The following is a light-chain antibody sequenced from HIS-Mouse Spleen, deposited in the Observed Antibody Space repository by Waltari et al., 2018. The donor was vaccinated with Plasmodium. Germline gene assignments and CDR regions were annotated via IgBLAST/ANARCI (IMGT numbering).Light chain of an antibody. V-gene: IGLV3-10*01. J-gene: IGLJ3*02. Sequence: SYELTQPPSVSVSPGQTARITCSGDALPKKYAYWYQQKSGQAPVLVIYEDSKRHSGIPERVSGSSSGTMDTLTIRGAQVEDEADYFCYSTDSSGNHRVFGGGTKLTVL. CDR3: YSTDSSGNHRV. CDR2: EDS. CDR1: ALPKKY.